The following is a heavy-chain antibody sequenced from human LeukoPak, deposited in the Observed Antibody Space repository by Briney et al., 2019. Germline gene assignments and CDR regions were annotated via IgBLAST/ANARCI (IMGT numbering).Heavy chain of an antibody. J-gene: IGHJ4*02. CDR1: GYTFTSYG. CDR3: ARGLDYDYVWGSYRLDY. CDR2: ISAYNGNT. D-gene: IGHD3-16*02. V-gene: IGHV1-18*01. Sequence: ASVKVSCKASGYTFTSYGISWVRQAPGQGLEWMGWISAYNGNTNYAQKLQGRVTMTTDTSTSTAYMELRNLRSDDTAVYYCARGLDYDYVWGSYRLDYWGQGTLVTVSS.